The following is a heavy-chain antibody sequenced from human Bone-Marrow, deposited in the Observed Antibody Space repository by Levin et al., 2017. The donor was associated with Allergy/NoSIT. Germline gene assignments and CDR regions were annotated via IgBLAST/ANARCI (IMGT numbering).Heavy chain of an antibody. CDR1: GLTFTDAW. Sequence: GESLKISCAASGLTFTDAWMTWVRQAPGKGLEWVGRIKTRADGGTTDYAAPVKGRFTISRDDSKNIVYLQMNNVKTEDTAVYYCTTHPEGYYDSTVDRYWGQGTLVTVSS. CDR3: TTHPEGYYDSTVDRY. J-gene: IGHJ4*02. D-gene: IGHD3-22*01. CDR2: IKTRADGGTT. V-gene: IGHV3-15*01.